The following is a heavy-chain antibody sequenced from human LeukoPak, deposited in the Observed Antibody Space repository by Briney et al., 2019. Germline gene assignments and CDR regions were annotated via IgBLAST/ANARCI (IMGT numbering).Heavy chain of an antibody. J-gene: IGHJ4*02. Sequence: ASXKVSCKASGYTFATYSISWMRQAPGQGLEWMGWISAYNGNTNYAQKFQDRVTMTTDTSTSTAYMELRSLRSDDTAVYYCARVRDNDYGDFWGQGTLVTVSS. CDR1: GYTFATYS. D-gene: IGHD2-15*01. CDR2: ISAYNGNT. V-gene: IGHV1-18*01. CDR3: ARVRDNDYGDF.